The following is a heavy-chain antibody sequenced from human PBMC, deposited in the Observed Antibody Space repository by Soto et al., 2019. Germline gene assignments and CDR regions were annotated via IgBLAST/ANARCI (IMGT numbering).Heavy chain of an antibody. Sequence: EVQVVESGGGLIQPGGSLRLSCEVSGFSVTANSMSWVRQAPGKGLEWVSVIYSGGSTYYIDSVKGRFSISRDISKNTLYLQMNSLRAEDTAVYYCHGYGYWGQGNLVTVSS. CDR2: IYSGGST. CDR1: GFSVTANS. D-gene: IGHD5-12*01. V-gene: IGHV3-53*01. J-gene: IGHJ4*02. CDR3: HGYGY.